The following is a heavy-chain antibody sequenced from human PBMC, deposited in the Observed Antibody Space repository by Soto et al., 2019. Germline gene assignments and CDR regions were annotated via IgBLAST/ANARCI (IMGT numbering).Heavy chain of an antibody. CDR2: ISGSGGST. V-gene: IGHV3-23*01. CDR3: AKDLSSGWPYFDY. D-gene: IGHD6-19*01. CDR1: GFTFSTYS. Sequence: LRLSCAASGFTFSTYSMNWARQAPGKGLEWVSAISGSGGSTYYADSVKGRFTISRDNSKNTLYLQMNSLRAEDTAVYYCAKDLSSGWPYFDYWGQGTLVTVSS. J-gene: IGHJ4*02.